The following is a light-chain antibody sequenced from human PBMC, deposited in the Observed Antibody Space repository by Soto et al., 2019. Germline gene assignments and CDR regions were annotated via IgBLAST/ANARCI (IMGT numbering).Light chain of an antibody. CDR1: QNINNW. CDR3: QKYDDY. Sequence: DIQITQSPSTLSASVGDRVTITCRASQNINNWLAWYQHKPGKAPKVLIYDASSLESGVPSRFSGSGFGTEFTLTISSLQPDDFATYYCQKYDDYFGGGTKVEIK. CDR2: DAS. J-gene: IGKJ4*01. V-gene: IGKV1-5*01.